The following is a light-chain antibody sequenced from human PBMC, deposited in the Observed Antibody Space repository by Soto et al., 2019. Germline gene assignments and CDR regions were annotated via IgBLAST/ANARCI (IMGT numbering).Light chain of an antibody. CDR3: QQYDNIPRT. Sequence: IQMTQSPSSLSASVGERVTITCRASQRIRTDLNWYQQKPGKAPKLLIYDASVLETGVPSRFSGSGYGTDFTFTISSLQSEDFATYYCQQYDNIPRTFGQGTKVEVK. J-gene: IGKJ2*01. V-gene: IGKV1-33*01. CDR1: QRIRTD. CDR2: DAS.